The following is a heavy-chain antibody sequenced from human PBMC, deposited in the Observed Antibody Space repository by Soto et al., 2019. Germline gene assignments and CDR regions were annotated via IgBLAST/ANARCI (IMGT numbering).Heavy chain of an antibody. CDR2: IWYDGSNK. CDR1: GFTFSSYG. D-gene: IGHD2-2*01. Sequence: QVQLVESGGGVVQPGRSLRLSCAASGFTFSSYGMHWVRQAPGKGLEWVAVIWYDGSNKYYADSVKGRFTISRDNSKNTLYLQMNSLRAEDTAVYYCARWLPYCSSTSCYWGWFDPWGQGTLVTVSS. J-gene: IGHJ5*02. CDR3: ARWLPYCSSTSCYWGWFDP. V-gene: IGHV3-33*01.